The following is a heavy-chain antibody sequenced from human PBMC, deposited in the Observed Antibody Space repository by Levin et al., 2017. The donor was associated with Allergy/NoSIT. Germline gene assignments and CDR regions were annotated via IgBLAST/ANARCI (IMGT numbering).Heavy chain of an antibody. J-gene: IGHJ3*02. V-gene: IGHV3-30*18. Sequence: LSLTCAASGFTFSSSGMHWVRQAPGKGLEWVAVISYDGSNKYYADSVKGRFTISRDNSKNTLYLQMNSLRAEDTAVYYCAKERTFQRITMVRGPQSAFDIWGQGTMVTVSS. D-gene: IGHD3-10*01. CDR2: ISYDGSNK. CDR3: AKERTFQRITMVRGPQSAFDI. CDR1: GFTFSSSG.